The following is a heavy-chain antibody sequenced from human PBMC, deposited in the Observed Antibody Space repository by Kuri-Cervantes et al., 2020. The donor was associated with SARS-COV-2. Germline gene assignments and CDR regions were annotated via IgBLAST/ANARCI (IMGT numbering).Heavy chain of an antibody. D-gene: IGHD4-17*01. V-gene: IGHV3-30-3*01. Sequence: GGSLRLSCAASGFTFSSYAMHWVRQAPGKGLEWVAVISYDGSNKYYADSVKGRFTISRDTSKNTLYLQINSLRAEDTAVYYCARDHLPSYGDPPRSYFNYYMDVWGKGTTVTVSS. CDR3: ARDHLPSYGDPPRSYFNYYMDV. CDR1: GFTFSSYA. CDR2: ISYDGSNK. J-gene: IGHJ6*03.